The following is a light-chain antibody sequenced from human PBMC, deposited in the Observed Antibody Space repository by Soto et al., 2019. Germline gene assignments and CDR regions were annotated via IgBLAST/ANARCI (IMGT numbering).Light chain of an antibody. V-gene: IGKV3-11*01. Sequence: EIVLTRSPATLSLSPGDRATLSCRASQSVRSYLAWYQQKPGQAPRLLIYDASNRATGIPARFSGSGSGTDFTLTISSLEPEDFAVYYCQQRSNWPLLTFGGGTKVDIK. CDR2: DAS. CDR3: QQRSNWPLLT. J-gene: IGKJ4*01. CDR1: QSVRSY.